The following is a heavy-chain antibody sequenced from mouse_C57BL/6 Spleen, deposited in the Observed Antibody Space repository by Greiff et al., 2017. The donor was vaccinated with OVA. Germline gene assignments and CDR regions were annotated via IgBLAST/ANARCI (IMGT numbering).Heavy chain of an antibody. D-gene: IGHD1-1*01. Sequence: VQLQQSGAELVKPGASVKLSCKASGYTFTSYWMQWVKQRPGQGLEWIGEIDPSDSYTNYNQKFKGKATLTVDTSSSTAYMQLSSLTSEDSAVYYCARSAVVEEVDYWGQGTSVTVSS. CDR1: GYTFTSYW. V-gene: IGHV1-50*01. J-gene: IGHJ4*01. CDR3: ARSAVVEEVDY. CDR2: IDPSDSYT.